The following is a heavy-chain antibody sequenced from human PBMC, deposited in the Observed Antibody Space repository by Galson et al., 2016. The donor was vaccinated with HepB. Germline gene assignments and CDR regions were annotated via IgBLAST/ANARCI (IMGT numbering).Heavy chain of an antibody. CDR2: ISSTSHST. J-gene: IGHJ4*02. Sequence: PLRLSCAASGFTFSTSAMSWVHQAPGQGLEWVSAISSTSHSTYYADSVKGRFTISRDNAKNTLFLQMDSLKIDDTAVYYCAKGWSGPDSWGQGTLVTVSS. CDR3: AKGWSGPDS. V-gene: IGHV3-23*01. D-gene: IGHD3-3*01. CDR1: GFTFSTSA.